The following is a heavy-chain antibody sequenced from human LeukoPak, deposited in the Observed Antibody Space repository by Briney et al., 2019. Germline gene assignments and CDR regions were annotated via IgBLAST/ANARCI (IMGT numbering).Heavy chain of an antibody. CDR3: ARVGWELAYFDY. J-gene: IGHJ4*02. D-gene: IGHD1-26*01. CDR2: ISSSSSYI. V-gene: IGHV3-21*01. CDR1: GFTFSSYS. Sequence: GGSLRLSCAASGFTFSSYSMNWVRQAPGKGLEWGSSISSSSSYIYYADSVKGRFTISRANAQNSLYLPMNSLRAEDTAVYYCARVGWELAYFDYWGQGTLVTVSS.